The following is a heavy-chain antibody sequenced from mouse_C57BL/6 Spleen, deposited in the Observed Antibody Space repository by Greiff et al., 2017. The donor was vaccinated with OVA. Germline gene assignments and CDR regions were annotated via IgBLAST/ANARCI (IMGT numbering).Heavy chain of an antibody. CDR2: INPGSGGT. D-gene: IGHD2-4*01. Sequence: QVQLKASGAELVRPGTSVKVSCKASGYAFTNYLIEWVKQRPGQGLEWIGVINPGSGGTNYNEKFKGKATLTADKSSSTAYMQLSSLTSEDSAVYFCARGRDYFYARDYWGQGTSVTVSS. CDR1: GYAFTNYL. J-gene: IGHJ4*01. CDR3: ARGRDYFYARDY. V-gene: IGHV1-54*01.